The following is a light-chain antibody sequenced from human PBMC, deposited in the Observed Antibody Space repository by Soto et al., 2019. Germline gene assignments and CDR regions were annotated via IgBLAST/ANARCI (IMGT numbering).Light chain of an antibody. CDR2: AAS. CDR3: QKYNSAPRT. J-gene: IGKJ1*01. V-gene: IGKV1-27*01. CDR1: QAISNY. Sequence: DIQMTQSPSSLSASVGDRVSITCRASQAISNYLAWYQQKPGKVPKLLIYAASTLQSGVPSRFSGSGSGTDFTLTISSLQPEDFATYYCQKYNSAPRTFGQGTKVDI.